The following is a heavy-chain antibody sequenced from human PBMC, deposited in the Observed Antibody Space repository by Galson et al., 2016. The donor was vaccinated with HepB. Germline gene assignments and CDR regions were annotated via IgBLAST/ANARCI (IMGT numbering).Heavy chain of an antibody. V-gene: IGHV3-30*18. CDR1: GFNFSTYG. J-gene: IGHJ4*02. CDR3: AKVGRRKYFRSYLDF. D-gene: IGHD2/OR15-2a*01. CDR2: LSFDGRNK. Sequence: SLRLSCAASGFNFSTYGMHWLRQAPGKGLEWVAVLSFDGRNKYYADSVKGRVIISRENSRNTLYLQLNSLRPEDTAVYYCAKVGRRKYFRSYLDFWGQGALVTCAS.